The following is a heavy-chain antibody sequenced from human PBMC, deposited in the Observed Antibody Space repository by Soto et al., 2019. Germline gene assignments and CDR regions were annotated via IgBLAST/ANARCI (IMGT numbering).Heavy chain of an antibody. J-gene: IGHJ4*02. CDR1: GFTFKSYG. CDR2: ISYGGNNK. D-gene: IGHD1-1*01. Sequence: GGSLRLSCAASGFTFKSYGMHWVRQAPGKGLEWVAVISYGGNNKYYADSVKGRFTISRDIPKNTLYLQLNSLRAEDTAVYYCAKEGLYKTLDYWGQGTLVTVSS. CDR3: AKEGLYKTLDY. V-gene: IGHV3-30*18.